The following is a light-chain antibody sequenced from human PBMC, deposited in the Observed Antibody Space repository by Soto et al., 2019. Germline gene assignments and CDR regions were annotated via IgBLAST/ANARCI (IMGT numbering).Light chain of an antibody. Sequence: DIQMTQSPSSLSASVGDRVTITCWAGQSIRSQLNCSASTLQSGVPSRFSGSGSGTAFSLTISSLQPEDFATYYCQQSYSSPLTFGGGTKVEIK. V-gene: IGKV1-39*01. CDR1: QSIRSQ. CDR3: QQSYSSPLT. CDR2: SAS. J-gene: IGKJ4*01.